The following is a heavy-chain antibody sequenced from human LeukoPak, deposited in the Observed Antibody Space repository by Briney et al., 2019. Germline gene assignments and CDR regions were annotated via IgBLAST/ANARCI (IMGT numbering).Heavy chain of an antibody. Sequence: GGSLRLSCAGSGFNFIYYAMHWVRQAPGTGLEWVAAISYDGTKTFYSDSVKGRMTISRDISKNTLYLQMNSLRPEDTAVYYCARAPDGMDVWGQGTTVTVSS. CDR1: GFNFIYYA. J-gene: IGHJ6*02. V-gene: IGHV3-30-3*01. CDR2: ISYDGTKT. CDR3: ARAPDGMDV.